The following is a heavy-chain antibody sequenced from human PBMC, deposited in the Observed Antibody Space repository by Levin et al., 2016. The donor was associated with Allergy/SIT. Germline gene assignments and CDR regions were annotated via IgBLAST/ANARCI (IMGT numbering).Heavy chain of an antibody. CDR1: GGSISSYY. D-gene: IGHD3-22*01. CDR2: INHSGST. V-gene: IGHV4-34*01. CDR3: ARGSPTYYYDSSGYPYPYYYYYYMDV. J-gene: IGHJ6*03. Sequence: GSLRLSCTVSGGSISSYYWSWIRQPPGKGLEWIGEINHSGSTNYNPSLKSRVTISVDTSKNQFSLKLSSVTAADTAVYYCARGSPTYYYDSSGYPYPYYYYYYMDVWGKGPRSPSP.